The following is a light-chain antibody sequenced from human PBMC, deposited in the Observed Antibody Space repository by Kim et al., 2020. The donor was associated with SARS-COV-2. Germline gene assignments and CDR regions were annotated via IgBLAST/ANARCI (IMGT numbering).Light chain of an antibody. Sequence: LSPGERATPPCRASQSLSSRKLAWYQQNPGQTPRLVIYETSSRATGIPDRFSGSGYGTDFTLTISNLEPEDFAVYYCHQHDKAPFTFGQGTKLEI. CDR1: QSLSSRK. CDR3: HQHDKAPFT. J-gene: IGKJ2*01. CDR2: ETS. V-gene: IGKV3-20*01.